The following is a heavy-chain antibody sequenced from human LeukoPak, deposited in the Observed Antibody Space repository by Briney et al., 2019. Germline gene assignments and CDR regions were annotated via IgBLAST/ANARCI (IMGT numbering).Heavy chain of an antibody. CDR1: GGSISSSSDY. CDR3: ARHEAYYYDSSGRYYFDY. D-gene: IGHD3-22*01. V-gene: IGHV4-39*01. J-gene: IGHJ4*02. CDR2: IYYSGST. Sequence: SETLSLTCSVSGGSISSSSDYWGWIRQPPGKGLEWIGSIYYSGSTYYNSSLKSRVIISVDTSKNRFSLKLSSVTAADTAVYYCARHEAYYYDSSGRYYFDYWGQGTLVTVSS.